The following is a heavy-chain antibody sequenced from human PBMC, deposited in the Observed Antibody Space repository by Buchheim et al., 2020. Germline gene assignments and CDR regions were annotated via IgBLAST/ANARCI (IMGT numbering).Heavy chain of an antibody. V-gene: IGHV5-10-1*03. J-gene: IGHJ6*02. CDR1: GYSFTSYW. CDR3: ARGPYSGSYGGRYYYYYGMDV. CDR2: IDPSDSYT. D-gene: IGHD1-26*01. Sequence: EVQLVQSGAEVKKPGESLRISCKGSGYSFTSYWISWVRQMPGKGLEWMGRIDPSDSYTNYSPSFQGHVTISAVKSISTAYPQWSSLKASDTAMYYCARGPYSGSYGGRYYYYYGMDVWGQGTT.